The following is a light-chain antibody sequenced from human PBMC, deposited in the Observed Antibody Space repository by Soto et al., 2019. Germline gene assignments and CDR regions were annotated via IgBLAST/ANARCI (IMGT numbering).Light chain of an antibody. CDR2: EVT. Sequence: QSALTQPASVSGSPGQSITISCTGTSTDIGTYSRVSWYLQYPGKAPKLMIYEVTIRPSGVSDRFSGSKSGNTASLTVSGLQAEDEADYYCSSYTGGNPSYVFGTGTKLTVL. CDR3: SSYTGGNPSYV. CDR1: STDIGTYSR. J-gene: IGLJ1*01. V-gene: IGLV2-14*02.